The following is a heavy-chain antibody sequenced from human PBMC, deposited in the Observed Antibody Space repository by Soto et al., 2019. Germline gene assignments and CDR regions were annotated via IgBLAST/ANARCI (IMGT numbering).Heavy chain of an antibody. CDR3: ARLPPGIAAAGN. CDR1: GFTFSSYA. CDR2: ISGSGGST. V-gene: IGHV3-23*01. Sequence: EVPLLESGGGLVQPGGSLRLSCAASGFTFSSYAMSWVRQAPGKGLEWVSAISGSGGSTYYADSVKGRFIISRDNSKNTLYLQMNSLRAEDTAVYYCARLPPGIAAAGNWGQGTMVTVSS. D-gene: IGHD6-13*01. J-gene: IGHJ3*01.